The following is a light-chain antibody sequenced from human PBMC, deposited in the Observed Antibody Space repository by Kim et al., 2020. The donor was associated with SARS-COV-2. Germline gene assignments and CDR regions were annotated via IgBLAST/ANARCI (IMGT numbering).Light chain of an antibody. Sequence: VSPGQTATITGSGDKLGDKYACWYQQKPGQSPVLFIYQDSKRPSGIPERFAGSNSGNTATLTFGGTQAMDEADYYCQAWDSSTAVFGGGTRLTVL. V-gene: IGLV3-1*01. J-gene: IGLJ2*01. CDR1: KLGDKY. CDR2: QDS. CDR3: QAWDSSTAV.